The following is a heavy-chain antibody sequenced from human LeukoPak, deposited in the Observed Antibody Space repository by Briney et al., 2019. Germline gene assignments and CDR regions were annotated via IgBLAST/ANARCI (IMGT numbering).Heavy chain of an antibody. Sequence: GESLKISCKGSGYSFTSYWISWVRQMPGKGLEWMGRIDPSDSYTNYSPSFQGHVTISADKSISTAYLQWSSLKASDTAMYYCARIPHGSSWFYYYYSMDVWGQGTTVTVSS. D-gene: IGHD6-13*01. CDR1: GYSFTSYW. CDR3: ARIPHGSSWFYYYYSMDV. J-gene: IGHJ6*02. CDR2: IDPSDSYT. V-gene: IGHV5-10-1*01.